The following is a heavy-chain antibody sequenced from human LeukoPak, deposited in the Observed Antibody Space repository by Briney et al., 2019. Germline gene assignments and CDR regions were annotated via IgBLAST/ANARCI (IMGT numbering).Heavy chain of an antibody. D-gene: IGHD3-10*01. V-gene: IGHV3-23*01. J-gene: IGHJ4*02. Sequence: GGSLRLSCAASGFTFSSYAMSWVRQAPGKGLEWVSAISGSGGSTYYADSVKGRFTISRDNSKNTLYLQMNSLRAEDTAVYYCAKEDGMNPLWFGESRVNYFDYWGQGTLVTVSS. CDR3: AKEDGMNPLWFGESRVNYFDY. CDR2: ISGSGGST. CDR1: GFTFSSYA.